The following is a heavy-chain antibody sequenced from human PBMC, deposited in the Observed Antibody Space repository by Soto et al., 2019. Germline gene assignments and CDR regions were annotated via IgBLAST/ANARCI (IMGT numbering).Heavy chain of an antibody. J-gene: IGHJ4*02. V-gene: IGHV2-5*02. D-gene: IGHD6-19*01. Sequence: QITLKESGPTLVKPTQTLTLTCTFSGFSLSSTRMAVGWIRQPPGKALEWLALIYWDDDKRYSPFLKSRLTIPQDTPKNPVVPTMSNMDPVDTARYYCAHIVVAGLGYYFDYWGQGTLVTVSS. CDR3: AHIVVAGLGYYFDY. CDR1: GFSLSSTRMA. CDR2: IYWDDDK.